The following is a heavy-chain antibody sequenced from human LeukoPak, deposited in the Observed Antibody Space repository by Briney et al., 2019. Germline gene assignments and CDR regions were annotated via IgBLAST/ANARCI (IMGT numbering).Heavy chain of an antibody. Sequence: GGSLRLSCAASGFTFSTYAVNWVRQAPGKGLEWVSTISGSGDSTYYADSVKGRFTISRDNSKDTLYLQMNSLRAEDTAVYYCAKGFHGSVAGTNWGQGTLVTVSS. J-gene: IGHJ4*02. CDR1: GFTFSTYA. CDR3: AKGFHGSVAGTN. D-gene: IGHD6-19*01. V-gene: IGHV3-23*01. CDR2: ISGSGDST.